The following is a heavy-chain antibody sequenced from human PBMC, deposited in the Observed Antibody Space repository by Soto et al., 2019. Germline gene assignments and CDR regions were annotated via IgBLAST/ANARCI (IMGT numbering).Heavy chain of an antibody. CDR2: LNSDGSTT. V-gene: IGHV3-74*01. CDR1: GFTFNDYW. Sequence: GGSLRLSCAASGFTFNDYWMHWVRQAPGKGLVWVSRLNSDGSTTNYADSVKGRFTISRDNAKNTLYLQMNSLRVEDTAVYYCARGGNDYTTPRGNDYGGKGTLVTAPS. CDR3: ARGGNDYTTPRGNDY. D-gene: IGHD4-4*01. J-gene: IGHJ4*02.